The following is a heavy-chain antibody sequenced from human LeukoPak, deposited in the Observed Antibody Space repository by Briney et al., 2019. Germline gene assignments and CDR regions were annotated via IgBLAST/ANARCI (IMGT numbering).Heavy chain of an antibody. J-gene: IGHJ6*02. CDR1: GYTFTGYY. D-gene: IGHD2-2*01. CDR2: INPNSGGT. CDR3: ARVIAPAGFQQYYYGMDV. V-gene: IGHV1-2*02. Sequence: ASVKVSCKASGYTFTGYYMHWVRQAPGQGLEWMGWINPNSGGTNYAQKFQGRVTMTRDTSISTAYMELSRLRSDDTAVYYCARVIAPAGFQQYYYGMDVWGQGTTVTVSS.